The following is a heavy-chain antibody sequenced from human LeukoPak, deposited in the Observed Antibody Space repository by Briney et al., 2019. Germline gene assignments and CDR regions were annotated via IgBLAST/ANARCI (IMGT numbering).Heavy chain of an antibody. Sequence: SETLSLTCTVSGGSISSYYWSWIRKPAGKGLEWIGRIYTSGSTNYNPSLKSRVTMSVDTSKNQFSLKLSSVTAADTAVYYCARDRDRYCSGGSCTNWFDPWGQGTLVTVSS. D-gene: IGHD2-15*01. CDR2: IYTSGST. CDR1: GGSISSYY. J-gene: IGHJ5*02. CDR3: ARDRDRYCSGGSCTNWFDP. V-gene: IGHV4-4*07.